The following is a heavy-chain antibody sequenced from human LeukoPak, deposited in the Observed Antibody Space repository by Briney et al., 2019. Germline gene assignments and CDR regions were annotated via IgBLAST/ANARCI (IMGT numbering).Heavy chain of an antibody. V-gene: IGHV4-34*01. CDR1: GGSFSGYY. Sequence: SETLSLTCAVYGGSFSGYYWSWIRQPPGKGLEWIGSIYHSGSTYYNPSLKSRVTISVDTSKNQFSPKLSSVTAADTAVYYCARPVPSRLGWFDPWGQGTLVTVSS. D-gene: IGHD1-1*01. J-gene: IGHJ5*02. CDR2: IYHSGST. CDR3: ARPVPSRLGWFDP.